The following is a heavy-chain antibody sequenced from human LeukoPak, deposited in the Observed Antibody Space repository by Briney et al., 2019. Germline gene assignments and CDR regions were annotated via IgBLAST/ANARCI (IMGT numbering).Heavy chain of an antibody. Sequence: ASVKVSCKASGYTLTGYYMHWVRQAPGQGLEWMGWINPNSGGTNYAQKFQGRVTMTRDTSIIVYMDLSRLRSDDTAVYYCARGAHYHDSSDGYDYWGQGTLVTVSS. J-gene: IGHJ4*02. CDR2: INPNSGGT. V-gene: IGHV1-2*02. CDR3: ARGAHYHDSSDGYDY. CDR1: GYTLTGYY. D-gene: IGHD3-22*01.